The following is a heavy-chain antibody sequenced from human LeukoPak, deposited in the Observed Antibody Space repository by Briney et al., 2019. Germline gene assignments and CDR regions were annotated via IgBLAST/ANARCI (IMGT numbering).Heavy chain of an antibody. D-gene: IGHD5-18*01. CDR1: GFTLSSYA. Sequence: GRSLRLSCAASGFTLSSYAMHWVRQAPGKGLEWVAVISYDGSNKYYADSVKGRFTISRDNSKNTLYLQMNSLRAEDTAVYYCARDGDTDYWGQGTLVTVSS. V-gene: IGHV3-30-3*01. CDR2: ISYDGSNK. CDR3: ARDGDTDY. J-gene: IGHJ4*02.